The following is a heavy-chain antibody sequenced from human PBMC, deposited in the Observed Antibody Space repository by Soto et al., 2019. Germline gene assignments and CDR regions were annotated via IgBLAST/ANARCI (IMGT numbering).Heavy chain of an antibody. J-gene: IGHJ4*02. CDR3: ARDGVAPGLYFDY. V-gene: IGHV3-7*05. CDR2: IKYDGAEK. CDR1: GFTFSDYW. Sequence: GGSLRLSCAASGFTFSDYWMNWVRQAPGKGLEWVASIKYDGAEKSYVDSVKGRFTISRDNPENSVYLQMASLRAEDTAVYYCARDGVAPGLYFDYWGQGTPVTVSS. D-gene: IGHD3-10*01.